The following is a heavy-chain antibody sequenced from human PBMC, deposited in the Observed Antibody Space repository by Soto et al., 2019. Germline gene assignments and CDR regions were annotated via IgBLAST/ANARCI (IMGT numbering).Heavy chain of an antibody. CDR2: INSDGSAT. Sequence: EVQLVESGGGLVQPGGSLRLSCAASGFTLSSFWMHWVRQAPGKGLVWVSRINSDGSATNYADSLKGRFTISRDNARNTLYLQINSLRAEDTAVYFCARDHNRVFDSWGPGTLVTVSS. D-gene: IGHD1-20*01. J-gene: IGHJ4*02. V-gene: IGHV3-74*01. CDR3: ARDHNRVFDS. CDR1: GFTLSSFW.